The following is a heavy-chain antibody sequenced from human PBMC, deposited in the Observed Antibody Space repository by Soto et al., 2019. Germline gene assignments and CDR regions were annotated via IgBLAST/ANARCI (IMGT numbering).Heavy chain of an antibody. V-gene: IGHV3-33*01. D-gene: IGHD5-12*01. CDR3: ARGGVGGRGGYGYYYYYGMDV. CDR1: GFTFSSYG. J-gene: IGHJ6*02. CDR2: IWYDGSNK. Sequence: QVQLVESGGGVVQPGRSLRLSCAASGFTFSSYGMHWVRQAPGKGLEWVAVIWYDGSNKYYADSVKGRFTISRDNSKNTLDLQMNRLGAEDTAVYYCARGGVGGRGGYGYYYYYGMDVWGQGTTVTVSS.